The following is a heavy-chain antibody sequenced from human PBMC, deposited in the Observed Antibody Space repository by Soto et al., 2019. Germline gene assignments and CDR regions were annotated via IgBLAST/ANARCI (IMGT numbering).Heavy chain of an antibody. Sequence: VQLVESGGGLVQPGGSLRLSCAASGFTVSSNYMSWVRQAPGKGLEWVSLIYSGGTTYYADSVKGRFTISRDNSKNTLYLQMNSLRAEDTAVYYCATEGRSSGWYFDPWGQGTLVTVSS. CDR3: ATEGRSSGWYFDP. V-gene: IGHV3-66*01. D-gene: IGHD6-19*01. CDR1: GFTVSSNY. J-gene: IGHJ5*02. CDR2: IYSGGTT.